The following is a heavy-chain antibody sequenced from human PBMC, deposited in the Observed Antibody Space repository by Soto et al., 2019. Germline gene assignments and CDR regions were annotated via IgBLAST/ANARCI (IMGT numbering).Heavy chain of an antibody. Sequence: SETLSLTCTVSGGSISSSSYYWGWIRQPPGKGLEWIGSIYYSGSTYYNPSLKSRVTISVDTSKNQFSLKLSSVTAADTAVYYCERRDVAGTSFDYWGQGTLVTVSS. CDR2: IYYSGST. CDR1: GGSISSSSYY. J-gene: IGHJ4*02. D-gene: IGHD6-19*01. CDR3: ERRDVAGTSFDY. V-gene: IGHV4-39*01.